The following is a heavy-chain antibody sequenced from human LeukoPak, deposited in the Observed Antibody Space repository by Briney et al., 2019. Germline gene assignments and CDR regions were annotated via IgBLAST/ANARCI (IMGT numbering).Heavy chain of an antibody. CDR1: GGSISSYY. V-gene: IGHV4-59*01. CDR3: ARGGYYDKEAFDI. Sequence: SETLSLTCTVSGGSISSYYWSWIRQPPGKGLEWIGCIHHSGTTDYNPSLKSRATTSVDTSKNQFSLKLRSVTAADTAVYYCARGGYYDKEAFDIWGQGTMVTVSS. D-gene: IGHD3-22*01. J-gene: IGHJ3*02. CDR2: IHHSGTT.